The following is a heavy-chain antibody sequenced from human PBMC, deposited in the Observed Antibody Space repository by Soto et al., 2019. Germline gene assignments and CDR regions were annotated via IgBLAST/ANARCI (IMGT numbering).Heavy chain of an antibody. CDR1: GYSFTSYW. Sequence: GESLKISCKGSGYSFTSYWIGWVRQMPGKGLEWMGIIYPGDSDTRYSPSFQGQVTISADKSISTAYLQWSSLKASDTAMYYCARAIGGYDPDRANYGMDVWGQGTTVTVSS. V-gene: IGHV5-51*01. CDR2: IYPGDSDT. D-gene: IGHD5-12*01. J-gene: IGHJ6*02. CDR3: ARAIGGYDPDRANYGMDV.